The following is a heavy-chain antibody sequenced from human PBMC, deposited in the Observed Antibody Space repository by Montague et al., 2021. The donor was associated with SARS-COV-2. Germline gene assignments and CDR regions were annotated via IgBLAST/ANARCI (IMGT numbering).Heavy chain of an antibody. V-gene: IGHV4-59*01. Sequence: SETLSLTCTVSGGSISSYYWNWIRQSPGKGLEWIGYIYYSGSTKXNPSFKSRVTMLVDTSTRQMSLRLNSVTAADSAVYYCAGDRGRFWHFDLWGRGTLVTVSS. CDR2: IYYSGST. CDR3: AGDRGRFWHFDL. J-gene: IGHJ2*01. D-gene: IGHD5-12*01. CDR1: GGSISSYY.